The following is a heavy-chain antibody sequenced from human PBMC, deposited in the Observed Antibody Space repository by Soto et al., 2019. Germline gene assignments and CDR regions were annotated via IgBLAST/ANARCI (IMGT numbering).Heavy chain of an antibody. V-gene: IGHV5-51*01. J-gene: IGHJ6*02. CDR3: ARGTRYCSSTSCPEIYYYYYGMDV. D-gene: IGHD2-2*01. CDR1: GYSFTSYW. CDR2: IYPGDSDT. Sequence: PGESQKISCKCSGYSFTSYWIGWVRQMPGKGLEWMGIIYPGDSDTRYSPSFQGQVTISADKSISTAYLQWSSLKASDTAMYYCARGTRYCSSTSCPEIYYYYYGMDVWGQGTTVTVSS.